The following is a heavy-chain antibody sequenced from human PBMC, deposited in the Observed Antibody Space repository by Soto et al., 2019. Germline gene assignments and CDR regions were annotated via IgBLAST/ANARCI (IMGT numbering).Heavy chain of an antibody. CDR1: GLTFGNYA. J-gene: IGHJ2*01. Sequence: EVQLLESGGGLVQPGGSVRLSCAASGLTFGNYAMRWVRQAPGQGLEWVSAISGDSGRTDYADSVKGRFTISRDNSKNTLYLQMNTLRAEDTAVYYCAVTPNCGRDCSSASYWYFDIWGRGTLVTVSS. D-gene: IGHD2-21*02. CDR3: AVTPNCGRDCSSASYWYFDI. CDR2: ISGDSGRT. V-gene: IGHV3-23*01.